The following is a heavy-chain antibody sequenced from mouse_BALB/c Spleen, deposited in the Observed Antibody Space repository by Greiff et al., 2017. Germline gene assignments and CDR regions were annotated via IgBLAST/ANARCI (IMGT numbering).Heavy chain of an antibody. J-gene: IGHJ3*01. Sequence: EVQGVESGGGLVQPGGSRKLSCAASGFTFSSFGMHWVRQAPEKGLEWVAYISSGSSTIYYADTVKGRFTISRDNPKNTLFLQMTSLRSEDTAMYYCARFAYDYDAWFAYWGQGTLVTVSA. CDR1: GFTFSSFG. V-gene: IGHV5-17*02. CDR3: ARFAYDYDAWFAY. D-gene: IGHD2-4*01. CDR2: ISSGSSTI.